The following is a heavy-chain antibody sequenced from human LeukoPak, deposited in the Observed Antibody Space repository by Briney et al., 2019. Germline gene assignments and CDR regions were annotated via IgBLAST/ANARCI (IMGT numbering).Heavy chain of an antibody. V-gene: IGHV3-23*01. CDR2: ISGSGGAGT. D-gene: IGHD1-26*01. J-gene: IGHJ6*02. Sequence: PGGSLRLSCAGSGFTFSSYAMSWLRQAPGKGLEWVSTISGSGGAGTYYADSVKGRFTVSRDNSRNTLYLPMNSLRAEDTAVYYCVKDRGGSPFYGMDVWGQGTTVTVSS. CDR3: VKDRGGSPFYGMDV. CDR1: GFTFSSYA.